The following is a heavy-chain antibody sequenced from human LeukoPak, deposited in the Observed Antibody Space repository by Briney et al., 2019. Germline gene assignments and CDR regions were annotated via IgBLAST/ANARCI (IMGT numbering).Heavy chain of an antibody. CDR1: GGTFSSYA. CDR2: IYPILGIA. D-gene: IGHD4-23*01. CDR3: ASVVDDYGGNLDDLPDDY. V-gene: IGHV1-69*04. J-gene: IGHJ4*02. Sequence: ASVKVSCKCSGGTFSSYAISWVRQAPGQGLAWMGRIYPILGIANYAQKFQGRVTITADKSTSTAYMELSSLRSEDTAVYYCASVVDDYGGNLDDLPDDYWGQGTLVSVSS.